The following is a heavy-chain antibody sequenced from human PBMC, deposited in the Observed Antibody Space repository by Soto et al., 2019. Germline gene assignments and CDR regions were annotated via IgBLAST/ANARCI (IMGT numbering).Heavy chain of an antibody. CDR2: INHSGST. J-gene: IGHJ6*02. Sequence: ASETLSLTCAVYGGSFSGYYWSWIRQPPGKGLEWIGEINHSGSTNYNPSLKSRVTISVDTSKNQFSLKLSSVSAADTAVYYCATGRGVRGVIITNYYYYGLDLWGQGTTVTVSS. V-gene: IGHV4-34*01. CDR1: GGSFSGYY. CDR3: ATGRGVRGVIITNYYYYGLDL. D-gene: IGHD3-10*01.